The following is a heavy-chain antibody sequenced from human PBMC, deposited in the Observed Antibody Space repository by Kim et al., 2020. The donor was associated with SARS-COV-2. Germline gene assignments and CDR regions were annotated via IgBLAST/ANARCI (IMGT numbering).Heavy chain of an antibody. D-gene: IGHD6-13*01. J-gene: IGHJ4*02. CDR2: IYYSGTT. CDR3: ASTPVAASSTRVLVY. CDR1: AGSMSSYY. Sequence: SETLSLTCTVSAGSMSSYYWSWIRQPPGKGLEWIGYIYYSGTTNYNPSLKSRVTISVDTSKNQFSLKVTSVTAADTAVYYCASTPVAASSTRVLVYWGQGTLVIVSS. V-gene: IGHV4-59*01.